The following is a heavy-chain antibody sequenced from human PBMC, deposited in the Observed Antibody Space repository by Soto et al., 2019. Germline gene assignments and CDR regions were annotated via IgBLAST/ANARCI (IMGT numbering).Heavy chain of an antibody. Sequence: EVQLVESGGGLVQPGGSLRLSCAASGFTFSSYAMHWVRQAPGKGLEYVSASSSNGGSTYYANSVKGRCTISRDNSKNTLYLQMGSLRAEDMAVYYCARGGIYDILWFWIIDYWVQGTLVTVSS. D-gene: IGHD3-10*01. CDR3: ARGGIYDILWFWIIDY. CDR1: GFTFSSYA. V-gene: IGHV3-64*01. CDR2: SSSNGGST. J-gene: IGHJ4*02.